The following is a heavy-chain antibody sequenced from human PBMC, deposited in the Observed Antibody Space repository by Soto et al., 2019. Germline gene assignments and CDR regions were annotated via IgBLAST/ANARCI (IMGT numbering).Heavy chain of an antibody. CDR1: GFTFSSYW. Sequence: EVQVVESGGGLVQPGGSLRLSCAPSGFTFSSYWMSWVRQAPGKGLEWVANIKEDGSEKNYVDSVKGQFTISRDNAKNSLYLQMNSLRAEDTAVYYCARERYYYGSGDYWGQGTLVTVSS. J-gene: IGHJ4*02. V-gene: IGHV3-7*01. CDR3: ARERYYYGSGDY. CDR2: IKEDGSEK. D-gene: IGHD3-10*01.